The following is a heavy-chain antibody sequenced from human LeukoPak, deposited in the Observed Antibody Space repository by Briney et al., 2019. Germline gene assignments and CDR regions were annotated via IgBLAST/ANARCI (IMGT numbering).Heavy chain of an antibody. Sequence: PSETLSLTCTVSGGSISSYYWSWIRQPPGKGLEWIGYIYYSGSTNYNPSLKSRVTISVDTSKNHFSLKLSSVTAADTAVYYCARGMYYSGSIGYYVLAPFDSWGQGTLVTVSS. CDR1: GGSISSYY. V-gene: IGHV4-59*01. CDR3: ARGMYYSGSIGYYVLAPFDS. J-gene: IGHJ4*02. D-gene: IGHD3-22*01. CDR2: IYYSGST.